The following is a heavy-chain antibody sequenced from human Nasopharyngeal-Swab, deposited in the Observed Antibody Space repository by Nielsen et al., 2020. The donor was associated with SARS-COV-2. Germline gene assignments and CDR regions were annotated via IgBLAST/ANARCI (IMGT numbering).Heavy chain of an antibody. J-gene: IGHJ4*02. CDR1: GFTFSSYA. Sequence: GESLKISCAASGFTFSSYAMHWVRQAPGKGLEWVAVISYDGSNKYYADSVKGRFTISRDTSKNTLYLQMNSLRAEDTAVYYCARDPDDYVGGGGGVFDYWGQGTLVTVSS. D-gene: IGHD3-16*01. CDR3: ARDPDDYVGGGGGVFDY. CDR2: ISYDGSNK. V-gene: IGHV3-30-3*01.